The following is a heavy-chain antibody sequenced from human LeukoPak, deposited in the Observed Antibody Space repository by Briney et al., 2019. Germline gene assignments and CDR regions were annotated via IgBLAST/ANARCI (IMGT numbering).Heavy chain of an antibody. CDR3: ARDTYYYDSRGYYYVY. CDR1: GFTFSNYW. V-gene: IGHV3-7*05. J-gene: IGHJ4*02. CDR2: IKQDGSEE. Sequence: GGSLRLSCAASGFTFSNYWMTSVRQAPGKGLEWVANIKQDGSEEYYVDAVKGRFTISRDNAKNSLYLQMNSLRAEDTAVYYCARDTYYYDSRGYYYVYWGQGTLVTVSP. D-gene: IGHD3-22*01.